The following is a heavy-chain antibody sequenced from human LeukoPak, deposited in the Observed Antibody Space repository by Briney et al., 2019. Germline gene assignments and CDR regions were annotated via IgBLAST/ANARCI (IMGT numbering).Heavy chain of an antibody. D-gene: IGHD4-17*01. V-gene: IGHV4-4*07. CDR3: AREDDYGDYDY. CDR2: IYSSGST. Sequence: SETLSLTCTVSGGSISSYYWSWIRQPAGKRLEWIGRIYSSGSTNYNPSLKSRVTMSVDTSKNQFSLKLSSVTAADTAVYYCAREDDYGDYDYWGQGTLVTVSS. CDR1: GGSISSYY. J-gene: IGHJ4*02.